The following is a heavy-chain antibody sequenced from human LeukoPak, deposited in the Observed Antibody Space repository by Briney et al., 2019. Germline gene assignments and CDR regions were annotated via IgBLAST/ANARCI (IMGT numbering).Heavy chain of an antibody. D-gene: IGHD1-26*01. CDR1: GYTFTGYY. V-gene: IGHV1-2*02. J-gene: IGHJ4*02. CDR3: ATLGATSFDY. CDR2: INPNSGGT. Sequence: ASVKVSCKASGYTFTGYYMHWVRQAPGQGREWMGWINPNSGGTNYAQKFQGRVTRTRDTSISTAYMELSRLRYDDTAVYYCATLGATSFDYWGQGALVTVSS.